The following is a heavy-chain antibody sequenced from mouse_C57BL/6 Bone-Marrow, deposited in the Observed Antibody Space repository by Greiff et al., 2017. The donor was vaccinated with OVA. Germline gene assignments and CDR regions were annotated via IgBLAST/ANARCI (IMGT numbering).Heavy chain of an antibody. CDR3: ARHEDYYYYAMDY. CDR1: GFTFSSYG. J-gene: IGHJ4*01. V-gene: IGHV5-6*02. Sequence: DVMLVESGGDLVKPGGSLKLSCAASGFTFSSYGMSWVRQTPGKRLEWVGTISSGGSYTYYTDSVKGRFTISRDNAKNTLYLQMRSLKSEDTAMYYCARHEDYYYYAMDYWGQGTSVTVSS. D-gene: IGHD1-1*01. CDR2: ISSGGSYT.